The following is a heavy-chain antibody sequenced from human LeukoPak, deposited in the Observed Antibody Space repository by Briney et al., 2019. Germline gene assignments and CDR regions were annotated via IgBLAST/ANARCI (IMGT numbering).Heavy chain of an antibody. CDR3: ARGSRITMVRGVYYYYGMDV. Sequence: GGSLRLSCAASGFTFSSYIMNWVRQAPGKGREWVSSISSSSSYIYYADSVKGRFTISRDNAKNSLYLQMNSLRAEDTAVYYGARGSRITMVRGVYYYYGMDVWGQGTTVTVS. CDR2: ISSSSSYI. D-gene: IGHD3-10*01. J-gene: IGHJ6*02. CDR1: GFTFSSYI. V-gene: IGHV3-21*01.